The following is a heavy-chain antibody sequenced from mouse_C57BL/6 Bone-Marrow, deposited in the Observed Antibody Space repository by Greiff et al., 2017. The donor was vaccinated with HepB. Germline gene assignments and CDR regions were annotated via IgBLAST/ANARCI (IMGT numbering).Heavy chain of an antibody. D-gene: IGHD2-1*01. J-gene: IGHJ4*01. CDR2: IYPGSGNT. V-gene: IGHV1-76*01. Sequence: QVQLQQSGAELVRPGASVKLSCKASGYTFTDYYINWVKQRPGQGLEWIARIYPGSGNTYYNEKFKGKATLTAEKSSSTAYMQLSSLTSEDSAVSFCARGRVYYGNFFYAMDYWGQGTSVTVSS. CDR3: ARGRVYYGNFFYAMDY. CDR1: GYTFTDYY.